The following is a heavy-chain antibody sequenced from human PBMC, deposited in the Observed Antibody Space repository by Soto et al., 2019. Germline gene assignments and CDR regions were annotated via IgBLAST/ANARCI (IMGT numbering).Heavy chain of an antibody. CDR2: INSDGSST. CDR1: GFTFSSYW. V-gene: IGHV3-74*01. CDR3: ARVDSTPPFDY. Sequence: GGSLRLSCAASGFTFSSYWMHWVRQAPGKGLVWVSRINSDGSSTSYADSVKGRFTISRDNAKNTLYLQMNSLRAEDTAVYYCARVDSTPPFDYWGQGTLVTVSS. D-gene: IGHD2-2*01. J-gene: IGHJ4*02.